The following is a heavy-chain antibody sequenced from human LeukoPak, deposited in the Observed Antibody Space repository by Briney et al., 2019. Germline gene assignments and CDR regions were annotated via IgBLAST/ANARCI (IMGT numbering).Heavy chain of an antibody. V-gene: IGHV1-2*02. CDR3: ARDRRTRRDTAMVRGWFDP. CDR2: INPNSGGT. CDR1: GYTFTGYY. D-gene: IGHD5-18*01. Sequence: ASVKVSCKASGYTFTGYYMHWVGQAPGQGLAGLGWINPNSGGTNYAQKFQDRVTMTRDTSISTAYMELSRLRSDDTAVYYCARDRRTRRDTAMVRGWFDPWGQGTLVTVSS. J-gene: IGHJ5*02.